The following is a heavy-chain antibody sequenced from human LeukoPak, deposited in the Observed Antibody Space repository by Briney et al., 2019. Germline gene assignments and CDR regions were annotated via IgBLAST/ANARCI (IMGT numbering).Heavy chain of an antibody. V-gene: IGHV3-73*01. Sequence: GGSLRLSCAASGFTFSGSAIHWVRQSSGKGLEWVGQIDKKDKGYATATAYAASVKGRFTISRGDYKSIAYLQMNSLKTEDTAVYYCCRRGNYDYFDYWGQGTLVTVSS. J-gene: IGHJ4*02. D-gene: IGHD4-11*01. CDR2: IDKKDKGYATAT. CDR3: CRRGNYDYFDY. CDR1: GFTFSGSA.